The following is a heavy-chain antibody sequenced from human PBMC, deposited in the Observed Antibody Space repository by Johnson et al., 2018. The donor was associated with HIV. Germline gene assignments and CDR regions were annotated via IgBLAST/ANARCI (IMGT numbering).Heavy chain of an antibody. J-gene: IGHJ3*01. CDR1: GFSFDEHG. CDR2: ISSTGSTI. V-gene: IGHV3-20*04. D-gene: IGHD3-22*01. Sequence: VQLVESGGSVVRPGGSLRLSCAASGFSFDEHGMSWVRQAPGKGLEWVSYISSTGSTIYYAESVKGRFTISRDNAKHSLYLTMNSLRAEDTALYYCARATYYYESSGYLTRPRAFDVWGQGTTVTVSS. CDR3: ARATYYYESSGYLTRPRAFDV.